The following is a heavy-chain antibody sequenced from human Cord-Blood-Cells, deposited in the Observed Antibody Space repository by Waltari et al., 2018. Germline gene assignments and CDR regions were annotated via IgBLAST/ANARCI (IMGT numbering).Heavy chain of an antibody. J-gene: IGHJ4*02. CDR1: GYTFPSYY. V-gene: IGHV1-46*01. CDR2: INPSGGST. D-gene: IGHD6-13*01. Sequence: QVQLVQSGAEVKKPGASVKVSCKASGYTFPSYYLHWVRQAPGQGLEWMGIINPSGGSTSYAQKFQGRVTMTRDTSTSTVYMELSSLRSEDTAVYYCARGHGARIAAAGTGGIDYWGQGTLVTVSS. CDR3: ARGHGARIAAAGTGGIDY.